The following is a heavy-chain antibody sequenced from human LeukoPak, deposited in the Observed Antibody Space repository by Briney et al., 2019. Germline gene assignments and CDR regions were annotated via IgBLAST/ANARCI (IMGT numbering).Heavy chain of an antibody. V-gene: IGHV4-59*01. CDR1: GGSISSYY. CDR2: IYYSGST. Sequence: TSETLSLTCTVSGGSISSYYWSWIRQPPGKGLEWIGCIYYSGSTNYNPSLKSRVTISVDTSKNQFSLKLSSVTAADTAVYYCARERGTYYDILTGYYSTYYFDYWGQGTLVTVSS. D-gene: IGHD3-9*01. CDR3: ARERGTYYDILTGYYSTYYFDY. J-gene: IGHJ4*02.